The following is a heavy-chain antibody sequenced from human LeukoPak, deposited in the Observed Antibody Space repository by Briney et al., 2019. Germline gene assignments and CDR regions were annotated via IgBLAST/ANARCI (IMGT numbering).Heavy chain of an antibody. CDR1: GYTFSGYS. CDR2: INPNSGGT. J-gene: IGHJ4*02. CDR3: ARGDTVTTPPFDN. D-gene: IGHD4-17*01. Sequence: ASVKVSCKASGYTFSGYSMHWVRQAPGQGLEWMGWINPNSGGTNYAQKFRGRVTMTRDTSISTAYMELSWLRSDDTALYYCARGDTVTTPPFDNWGQGTLVTVSS. V-gene: IGHV1-2*02.